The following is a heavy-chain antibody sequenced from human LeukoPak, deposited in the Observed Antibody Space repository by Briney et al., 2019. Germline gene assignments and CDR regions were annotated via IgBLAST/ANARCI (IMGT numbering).Heavy chain of an antibody. J-gene: IGHJ6*04. CDR1: GYSFTSYW. CDR3: ARTTSVYDFSMDV. CDR2: IYPGDSDT. Sequence: GESLRISCKGSGYSFTSYWIGWVRQMPGKGLEWMGIIYPGDSDTRYSPSFQGQVTISADKSISTAYLQWSSLKASDTAMYYCARTTSVYDFSMDVWGKGTTVTVSS. D-gene: IGHD3-3*01. V-gene: IGHV5-51*01.